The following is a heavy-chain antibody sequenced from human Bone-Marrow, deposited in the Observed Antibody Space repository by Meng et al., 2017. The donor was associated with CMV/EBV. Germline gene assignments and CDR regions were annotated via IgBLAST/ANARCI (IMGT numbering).Heavy chain of an antibody. Sequence: ASVKVSCKASGYTFTGYYMHWVRQAPGQGLEWMGWINPNSGGTNYAQKFQGRVTMTRDTSISTAYMELSRLRSDDTAVYYCAGRYCSSTSCGVEGFDPWGQGTLVTVSS. V-gene: IGHV1-2*02. CDR2: INPNSGGT. D-gene: IGHD2-2*01. CDR1: GYTFTGYY. J-gene: IGHJ5*02. CDR3: AGRYCSSTSCGVEGFDP.